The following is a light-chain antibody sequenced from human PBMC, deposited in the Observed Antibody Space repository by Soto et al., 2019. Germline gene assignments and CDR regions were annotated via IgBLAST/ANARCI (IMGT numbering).Light chain of an antibody. CDR1: QSVSNNY. Sequence: EVELTQAPVTLKISPGERATLSCRASQSVSNNYLAWYQQIPGQPPKLLIFGASSRATGIADKFSGSGSGTDFTLTISRLEPADFALYYCQHYGVAPIT. J-gene: IGKJ5*01. CDR2: GAS. V-gene: IGKV3-20*01. CDR3: QHYGVAPIT.